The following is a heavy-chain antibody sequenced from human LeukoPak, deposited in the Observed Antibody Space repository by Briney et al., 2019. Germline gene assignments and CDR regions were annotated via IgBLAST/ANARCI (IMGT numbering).Heavy chain of an antibody. D-gene: IGHD3-10*01. Sequence: GASVKVSCKASGYTFTGYYMHWVRQAPGQGLEWMGWINPNSGGTNYAQKFQGGVTMTRDTSISTAYMELSRLRSDDTAVYYCAIWFGELSSPNWFDPWGQGTLVAVSS. V-gene: IGHV1-2*02. CDR1: GYTFTGYY. J-gene: IGHJ5*02. CDR2: INPNSGGT. CDR3: AIWFGELSSPNWFDP.